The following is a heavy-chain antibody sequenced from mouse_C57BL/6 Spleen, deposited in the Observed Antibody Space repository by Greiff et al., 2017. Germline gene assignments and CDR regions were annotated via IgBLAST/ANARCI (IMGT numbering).Heavy chain of an antibody. CDR2: IYPSDSET. CDR1: GYTFTSYW. Sequence: QVQLQQPGAELVRPGSSVKLSCKASGYTFTSYWMDWVKQRPGQGLEWIGNIYPSDSETHYNQKFKDKDTLTVDKSSSTAYMQLSSLTSEDSAVYYCARSHYYFDYWGQGTTLTVSS. V-gene: IGHV1-61*01. J-gene: IGHJ2*01. CDR3: ARSHYYFDY.